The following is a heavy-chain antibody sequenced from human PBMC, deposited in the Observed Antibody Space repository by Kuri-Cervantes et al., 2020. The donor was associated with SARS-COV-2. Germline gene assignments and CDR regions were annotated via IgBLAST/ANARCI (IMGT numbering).Heavy chain of an antibody. J-gene: IGHJ4*02. V-gene: IGHV3-23*01. CDR1: AFTFSGRS. D-gene: IGHD3-22*01. CDR2: ISGSGGSA. CDR3: TTYESTGYYYDH. Sequence: GESLKISCAASAFTFSGRSMSWVRQAPGKGLEWVSTISGSGGSAYYVDSVMGRFTISRDNSKNTLYLQMNSLRAEDTAIYYCTTYESTGYYYDHWGQGTLVTVS.